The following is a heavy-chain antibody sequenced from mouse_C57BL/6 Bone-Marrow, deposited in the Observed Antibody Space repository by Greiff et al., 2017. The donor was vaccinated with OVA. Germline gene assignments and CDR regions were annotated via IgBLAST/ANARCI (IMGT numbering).Heavy chain of an antibody. CDR1: GYSITSGYY. Sequence: EVKLVESGPGLVKPSQSLSLTCSVTGYSITSGYYWNWIRQFPGNKLEWMGYISYDGSNNYNPSLKNRISITRDTSKNQFFLKLNSVTTEDTATYYCARDYYGSSHGYFDVWGTGTTVTVSS. D-gene: IGHD1-1*01. V-gene: IGHV3-6*01. CDR2: ISYDGSN. J-gene: IGHJ1*03. CDR3: ARDYYGSSHGYFDV.